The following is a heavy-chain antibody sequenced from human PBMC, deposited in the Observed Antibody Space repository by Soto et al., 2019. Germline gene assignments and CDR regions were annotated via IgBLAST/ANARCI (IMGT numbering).Heavy chain of an antibody. J-gene: IGHJ4*02. CDR2: IYYSGST. D-gene: IGHD2-21*02. Sequence: SETLSLTCTVSGGSISSGDYYWSWIRQPPGKGLEWIGYIYYSGSTYYNPSLKSRVTISVDTSKNQFSLKLSSVTAADTAVYYCARGFVGGNSDFDYWGQGTLVTVSS. V-gene: IGHV4-30-4*01. CDR1: GGSISSGDYY. CDR3: ARGFVGGNSDFDY.